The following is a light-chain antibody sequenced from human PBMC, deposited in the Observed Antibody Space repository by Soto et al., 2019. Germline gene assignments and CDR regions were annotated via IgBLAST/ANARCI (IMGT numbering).Light chain of an antibody. CDR1: SSNIGGTNY. Sequence: QSVLTQPPSASGTPGQRVFISCSGSSSNIGGTNYAYWYQQLPGAAPKLLMHSNNLRPSGVPERISGSKSGTSASLAISGLRSEDEADYYCSSYTSSSTHVVFGGGTKLTVL. V-gene: IGLV1-47*02. CDR3: SSYTSSSTHVV. CDR2: SNN. J-gene: IGLJ2*01.